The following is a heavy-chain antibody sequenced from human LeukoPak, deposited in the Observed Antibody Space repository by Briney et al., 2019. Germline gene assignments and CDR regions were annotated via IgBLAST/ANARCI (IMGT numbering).Heavy chain of an antibody. Sequence: PGGSLRLSCVASGFTFSSYGMHWVRQAPGKGLEWVAVISYDGSNKYYADSVKGRFTISRDNSKNTLYLQMNSLRAEGTAVYYCARDIVPHYYYYAMDVWGQGTTVTVSS. D-gene: IGHD2-15*01. CDR1: GFTFSSYG. CDR3: ARDIVPHYYYYAMDV. J-gene: IGHJ6*02. V-gene: IGHV3-30*03. CDR2: ISYDGSNK.